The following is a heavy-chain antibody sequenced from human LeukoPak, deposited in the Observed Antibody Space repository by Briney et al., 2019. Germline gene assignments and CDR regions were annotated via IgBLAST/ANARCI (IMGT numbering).Heavy chain of an antibody. D-gene: IGHD3-22*01. J-gene: IGHJ4*02. CDR1: GFTFSGST. V-gene: IGHV3-73*01. CDR2: IRSKGNDYAT. CDR3: TSFYYYDSSSPVGLVWY. Sequence: GGSLRLSCAASGFTFSGSTIHWVRQASGEGLEWIGRIRSKGNDYATAYAASVKGRFTISRDDSKNTAYLQMNTLKTEDTAVYYCTSFYYYDSSSPVGLVWYWGQGTLVTVSS.